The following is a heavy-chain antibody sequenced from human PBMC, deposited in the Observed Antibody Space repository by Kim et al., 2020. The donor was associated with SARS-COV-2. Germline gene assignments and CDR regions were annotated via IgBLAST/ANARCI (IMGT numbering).Heavy chain of an antibody. CDR2: ISSSSNSI. CDR1: GFTFSNYS. J-gene: IGHJ6*01. D-gene: IGHD3-22*01. V-gene: IGHV3-21*01. Sequence: GGSLRLSCAASGFTFSNYSINWVRQAPGKGLEWVSSISSSSNSIYYADPVKGRFTISRDNAKNSLYLQMNSLRAEDTAVYYCATEGYYDSSGYYYYYGM. CDR3: ATEGYYDSSGYYYYYGM.